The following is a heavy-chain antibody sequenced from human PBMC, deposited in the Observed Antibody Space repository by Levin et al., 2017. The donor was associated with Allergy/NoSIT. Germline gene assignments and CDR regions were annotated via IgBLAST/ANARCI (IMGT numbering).Heavy chain of an antibody. CDR1: GFTFSSYG. Sequence: GGSLRLSCAASGFTFSSYGMHWVRQAPGKGLEWVAVIWYDGSNKYYADSVKGRFTISRDNSKNTLYLQMNSLRAEDTAVYYCARGALMITFGGVIAASGDYLDYWGQGTLVTVSS. D-gene: IGHD3-16*02. J-gene: IGHJ4*02. CDR3: ARGALMITFGGVIAASGDYLDY. V-gene: IGHV3-33*01. CDR2: IWYDGSNK.